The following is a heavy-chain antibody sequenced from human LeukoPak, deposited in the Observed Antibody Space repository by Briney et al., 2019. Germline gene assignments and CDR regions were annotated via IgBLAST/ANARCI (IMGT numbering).Heavy chain of an antibody. D-gene: IGHD2-2*01. CDR1: GLTFSSYA. CDR3: ARGERYCSSTSCPRAPYYYYGMDV. Sequence: GGSLRLSCAASGLTFSSYAMHWVRQAPGKGLEWVAVISYDGSSKYYADSVKGRFTISRDNSKNTLYLQMNSLRAEDTAVYYCARGERYCSSTSCPRAPYYYYGMDVWGQGTTVTVSS. J-gene: IGHJ6*02. CDR2: ISYDGSSK. V-gene: IGHV3-30-3*01.